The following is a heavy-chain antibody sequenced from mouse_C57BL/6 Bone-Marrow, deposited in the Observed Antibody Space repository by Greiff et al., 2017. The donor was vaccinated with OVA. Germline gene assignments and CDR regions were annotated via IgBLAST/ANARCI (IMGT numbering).Heavy chain of an antibody. V-gene: IGHV2-2*01. CDR2: IWSGGST. CDR3: ARNPSITTVVAPYAMDY. D-gene: IGHD1-1*01. J-gene: IGHJ4*01. Sequence: QVHVKQSGPGLVQPSQSLSITCTVSGFSLTSYGVHWVRQSPGKGLEWLGVIWSGGSTDYNAAFISRLSISKDNSKSQVFFKMNSLQADDTAIYYCARNPSITTVVAPYAMDYWGQGTSVTVSS. CDR1: GFSLTSYG.